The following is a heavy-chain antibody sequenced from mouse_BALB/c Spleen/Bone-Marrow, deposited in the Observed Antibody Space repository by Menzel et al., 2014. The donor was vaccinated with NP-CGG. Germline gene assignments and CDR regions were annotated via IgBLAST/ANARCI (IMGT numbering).Heavy chain of an antibody. V-gene: IGHV3-6*02. CDR1: GYSITSGYY. CDR3: AREPYDGFLFEY. D-gene: IGHD2-3*01. J-gene: IGHJ2*01. Sequence: DSGPGLVKPSQSLSLTCSVTGYSITSGYYWNWIRQFPGNQLEWMGYISDDGSNNYNPSLKNRISITRDTSKNQFFLKLISVTTEDTATYYCAREPYDGFLFEYWGQGTTLTVSS. CDR2: ISDDGSN.